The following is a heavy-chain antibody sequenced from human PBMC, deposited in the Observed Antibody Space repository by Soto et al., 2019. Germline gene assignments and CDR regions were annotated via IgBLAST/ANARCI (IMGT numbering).Heavy chain of an antibody. CDR1: GFTFSSYG. D-gene: IGHD4-17*01. V-gene: IGHV3-30*18. Sequence: QVQLVESGGGVVQPGRSLRLSCAASGFTFSSYGMHWVRQAPGKGLEWVAVISYDGSNKYYADSVKGRFTISRDNSKNTQYLQMNSLRAEDTAVYYCAKDPATTVTTWRYYYYGMDVWGQGTTVTVSS. CDR2: ISYDGSNK. J-gene: IGHJ6*02. CDR3: AKDPATTVTTWRYYYYGMDV.